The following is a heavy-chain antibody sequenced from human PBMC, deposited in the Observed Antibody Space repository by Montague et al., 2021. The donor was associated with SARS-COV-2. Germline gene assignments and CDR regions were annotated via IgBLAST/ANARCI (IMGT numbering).Heavy chain of an antibody. Sequence: SETLSLTCTVSGGSISSHFWSLIRQPPGKGLEWIGYMYSSGGTNYNPSLRSRLTLSVDTSKNQFSLQLRSMTPADTAVYFCARATAVRGPGSWFDPWGQGILATVSS. J-gene: IGHJ5*02. CDR3: ARATAVRGPGSWFDP. V-gene: IGHV4-59*11. D-gene: IGHD3-10*01. CDR2: MYSSGGT. CDR1: GGSISSHF.